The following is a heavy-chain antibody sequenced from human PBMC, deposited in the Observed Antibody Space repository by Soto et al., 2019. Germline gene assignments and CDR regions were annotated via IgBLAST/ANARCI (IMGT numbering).Heavy chain of an antibody. V-gene: IGHV1-69*13. Sequence: ASVKVSCKASGGTFSSYAISWVRQAPGQGLEWMGGIIPISGTTNYAQNFQGRVTITADESTSTAYMDLSGLRSEDTAVYYCARDRSSEEEPFDYWGQGTLVTVSS. CDR1: GGTFSSYA. D-gene: IGHD6-6*01. CDR3: ARDRSSEEEPFDY. CDR2: IIPISGTT. J-gene: IGHJ4*02.